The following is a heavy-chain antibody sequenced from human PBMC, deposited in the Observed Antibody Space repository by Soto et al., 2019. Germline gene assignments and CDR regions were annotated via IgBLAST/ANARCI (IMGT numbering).Heavy chain of an antibody. CDR1: GFTFSSYA. CDR3: ARARGSYYAPGAFDI. V-gene: IGHV3-64*01. D-gene: IGHD1-26*01. J-gene: IGHJ3*02. CDR2: ISINGGST. Sequence: GGSLRLSCAASGFTFSSYAIHWGRQAPGKGLEYVSAISINGGSTYYANSVKGRFTISRDNSKNTLYLQMGGLRAEDMAVYYCARARGSYYAPGAFDIWGQGTMVTVSS.